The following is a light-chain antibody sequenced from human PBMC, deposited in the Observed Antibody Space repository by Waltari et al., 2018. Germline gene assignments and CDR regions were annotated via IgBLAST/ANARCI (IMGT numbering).Light chain of an antibody. V-gene: IGLV1-40*01. CDR2: GVN. Sequence: QSVLPQPPSVSGAPGQRVTISCTGSWSNIAAGYDVHWYQQLPGKAPTLLVYGVNTRPPGVPDRFFGSKSGTSASRAIPGLQPEDEADYYCQSYDTSLGVVFGGGTKLTVL. J-gene: IGLJ2*01. CDR3: QSYDTSLGVV. CDR1: WSNIAAGYD.